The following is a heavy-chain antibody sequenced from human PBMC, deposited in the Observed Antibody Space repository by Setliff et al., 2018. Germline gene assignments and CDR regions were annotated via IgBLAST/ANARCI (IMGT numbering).Heavy chain of an antibody. CDR2: INHSGNT. J-gene: IGHJ4*02. V-gene: IGHV4-4*02. D-gene: IGHD6-6*01. CDR3: ARGRNIAARLLDS. CDR1: GDSISSGNW. Sequence: SETLSLTCAVSGDSISSGNWWSWVRQPPEKGLEWIGEINHSGNTNYNPSLKSRVTISIDTSKDQFSLKLISMTAADPAVYYCARGRNIAARLLDSWGQGTLVTVSS.